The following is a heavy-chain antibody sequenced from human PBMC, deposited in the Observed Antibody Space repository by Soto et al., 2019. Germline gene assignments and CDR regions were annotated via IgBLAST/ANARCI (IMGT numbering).Heavy chain of an antibody. Sequence: EVQLVESGGGLVKPGGSLRLSCAASGFTFSNAWMSWVRQAPGKGLEWVGRMKSKTDGGTTDYAAPVKGRFTISRDDSKNTLYLQMNSLKTADTAVYYCTTRGYSYGPGPLGMDVWGQGTTVTVSS. D-gene: IGHD5-18*01. J-gene: IGHJ6*02. CDR3: TTRGYSYGPGPLGMDV. CDR2: MKSKTDGGTT. V-gene: IGHV3-15*01. CDR1: GFTFSNAW.